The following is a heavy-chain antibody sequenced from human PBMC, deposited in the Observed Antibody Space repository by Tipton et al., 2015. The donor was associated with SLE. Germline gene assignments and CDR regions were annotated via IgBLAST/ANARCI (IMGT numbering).Heavy chain of an antibody. CDR3: VVCSPSSCSYFDY. V-gene: IGHV4-39*01. J-gene: IGHJ4*02. CDR1: GGSISSSSYY. Sequence: TLSLTCTVSGGSISSSSYYWGWIRQPPGKGLEWIGGIYYSGSTYYNPSLKSRVTISVDTSKNQFSLKLSSVTAADTAVYYCVVCSPSSCSYFDYWGQGRLVTVSS. CDR2: IYYSGST. D-gene: IGHD2-2*01.